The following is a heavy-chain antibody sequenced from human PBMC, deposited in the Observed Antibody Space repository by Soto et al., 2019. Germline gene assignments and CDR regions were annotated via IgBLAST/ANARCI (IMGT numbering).Heavy chain of an antibody. J-gene: IGHJ5*02. CDR2: INHSGST. D-gene: IGHD3-9*01. V-gene: IGHV4-34*01. CDR1: GGSFSGYY. Sequence: SETLSLTCAVYGGSFSGYYWSWIRQPPGKGLEWIGEINHSGSTNYNPSLKSRVTISVDTSKNQFSLKLSSATAADTAVYYCARRDILTGHRRFDPWGQGTLVTVSS. CDR3: ARRDILTGHRRFDP.